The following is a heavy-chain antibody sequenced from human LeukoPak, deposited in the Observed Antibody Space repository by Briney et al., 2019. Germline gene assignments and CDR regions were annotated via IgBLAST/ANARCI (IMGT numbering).Heavy chain of an antibody. CDR2: IYYSAST. J-gene: IGHJ3*02. CDR3: ARARGWDAFDI. V-gene: IGHV4-30-4*07. D-gene: IGHD3-22*01. CDR1: RGCISSGGYS. Sequence: SETLSLTCAVSRGCISSGGYSWSWIRQPPGKGLESIGYIYYSASTYYNPSLKSRVTISGDTSKNQFSLMLSSVTVADTAVYYCARARGWDAFDIWGQGTMVTVSS.